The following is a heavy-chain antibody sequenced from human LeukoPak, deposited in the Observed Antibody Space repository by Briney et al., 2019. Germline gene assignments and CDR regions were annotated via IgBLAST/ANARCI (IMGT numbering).Heavy chain of an antibody. V-gene: IGHV3-11*01. D-gene: IGHD5-12*01. J-gene: IGHJ4*02. CDR1: GFTFSDYF. CDR3: AKVGRGYSGYGPRYFDY. Sequence: GGSLRLSCAASGFTFSDYFMTWIRQAPGKGLEWVSYISSSGSIIYYADSVKGRFTISRDNAKNSLYLQMNSLRAEDTAVYYCAKVGRGYSGYGPRYFDYWGQGTLVTVSS. CDR2: ISSSGSII.